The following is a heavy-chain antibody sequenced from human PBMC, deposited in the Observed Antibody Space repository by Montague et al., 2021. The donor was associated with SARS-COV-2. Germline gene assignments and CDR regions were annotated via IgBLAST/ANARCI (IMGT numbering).Heavy chain of an antibody. Sequence: SETLSLTCAVYGGSFSGYYWSWIRQPPGKGLEWIGEINHSGSTNYNPSLKSRVTISVDTSKNQFSLKLSSVTAADTAVYYCARGSGWLSGSSYSFDSWGQGTLVTVSS. CDR1: GGSFSGYY. CDR2: INHSGST. J-gene: IGHJ4*02. CDR3: ARGSGWLSGSSYSFDS. V-gene: IGHV4-34*01. D-gene: IGHD3-22*01.